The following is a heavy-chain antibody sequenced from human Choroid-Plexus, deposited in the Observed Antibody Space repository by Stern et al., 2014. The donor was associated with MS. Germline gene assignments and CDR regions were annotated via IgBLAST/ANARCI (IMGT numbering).Heavy chain of an antibody. CDR3: AKDRQYLTYFFDH. D-gene: IGHD2/OR15-2a*01. V-gene: IGHV3-30*18. CDR2: VSYDGSNK. J-gene: IGHJ5*02. Sequence: QDQLVQSGGGVVQPGRPLRLSCVASGFTFGSCAMHWVRQAPGKGLEWVAGVSYDGSNKYYADSVKGRFTISRDNSQNTLYMQMSSLRPEDTAVYYCAKDRQYLTYFFDHWGQGSLVTVS. CDR1: GFTFGSCA.